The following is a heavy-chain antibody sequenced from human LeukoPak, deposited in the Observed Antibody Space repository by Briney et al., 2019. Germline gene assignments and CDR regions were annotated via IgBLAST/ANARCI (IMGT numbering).Heavy chain of an antibody. CDR1: GGSISGWY. CDR2: IYTSGST. CDR3: ARDGGDYDISYYFDY. D-gene: IGHD3-9*01. V-gene: IGHV4-4*08. Sequence: SETLSLTCSVSGGSISGWYWSWIRQSPGKGLEWIGRIYTSGSTNYNPSLKSRVTISVDTSKNQFSLKLSSVTAADTAVYYCARDGGDYDISYYFDYWGQGTLVTVSS. J-gene: IGHJ4*02.